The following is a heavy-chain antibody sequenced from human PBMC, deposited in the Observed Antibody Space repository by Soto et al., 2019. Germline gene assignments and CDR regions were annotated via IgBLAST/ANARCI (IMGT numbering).Heavy chain of an antibody. CDR1: GYTFTSYD. D-gene: IGHD3-22*01. V-gene: IGHV1-8*01. Sequence: ASVKVSCKASGYTFTSYDINWVRQATGQGLEWMGWMNPNSGNTGYAQKFQGRVTMTRNTSISTAYMELNSLKTEDTAVYYCTTEDYYDSSGYPNFDYWGQGTLVTVSS. J-gene: IGHJ4*02. CDR2: MNPNSGNT. CDR3: TTEDYYDSSGYPNFDY.